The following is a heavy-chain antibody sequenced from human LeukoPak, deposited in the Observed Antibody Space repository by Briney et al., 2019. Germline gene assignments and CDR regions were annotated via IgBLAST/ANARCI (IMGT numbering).Heavy chain of an antibody. CDR3: ARATTVTHGRAFDI. CDR1: GYTFTGYY. J-gene: IGHJ3*02. D-gene: IGHD4-17*01. CDR2: INPNSGGT. V-gene: IGHV1-2*04. Sequence: GASVKVSCKASGYTFTGYYMHWVRQAPGQGLEWMGWINPNSGGTNYAQKFQGWVTMTRDTSISTAYMELSRLRSDDTAVYYCARATTVTHGRAFDIWGQGTMVTVSS.